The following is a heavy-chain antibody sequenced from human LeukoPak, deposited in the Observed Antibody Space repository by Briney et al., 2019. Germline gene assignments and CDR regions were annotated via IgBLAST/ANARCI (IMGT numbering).Heavy chain of an antibody. CDR1: GFTFSSYA. Sequence: GGSLRLSCAASGFTFSSYAMHWVRQAPGKGLEWVAVISYDGSNKYYADSVKGRFTISRDNSKNTLYLQMNSLRAEDTAVYYCATTGIFGVAKGYWGQGTLVTVSS. V-gene: IGHV3-30-3*01. CDR3: ATTGIFGVAKGY. CDR2: ISYDGSNK. D-gene: IGHD3-3*01. J-gene: IGHJ4*02.